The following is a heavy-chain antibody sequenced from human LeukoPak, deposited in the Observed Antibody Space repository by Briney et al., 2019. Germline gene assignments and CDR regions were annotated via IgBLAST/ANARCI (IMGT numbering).Heavy chain of an antibody. V-gene: IGHV4-38-2*02. D-gene: IGHD1-26*01. CDR3: ARGVRVGATNWFDP. CDR1: GYSISSGYY. Sequence: SETLSLTCTVSGYSISSGYYWGWIRQPPGKELEWIGSIYHSGSTYYNPSLKSRVTISVDTSKNQLSLKLSSVTAADTAVYYCARGVRVGATNWFDPWGQGTLVTVSS. CDR2: IYHSGST. J-gene: IGHJ5*02.